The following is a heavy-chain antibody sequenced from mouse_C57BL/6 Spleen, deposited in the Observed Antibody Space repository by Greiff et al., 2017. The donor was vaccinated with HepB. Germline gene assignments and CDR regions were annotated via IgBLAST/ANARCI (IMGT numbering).Heavy chain of an antibody. CDR2: IYTRSGNT. Sequence: LQESGAELARPGASVKLSCKASGYTFTSYGISWVKQRTGQGLEWIGEIYTRSGNTYYNEKFKGKATLTADKSSSTAYMELRSLTSEDSGVYFCARNDYGREGWYFDVWGTGTTVTVSS. CDR3: ARNDYGREGWYFDV. D-gene: IGHD1-1*01. CDR1: GYTFTSYG. J-gene: IGHJ1*03. V-gene: IGHV1-81*01.